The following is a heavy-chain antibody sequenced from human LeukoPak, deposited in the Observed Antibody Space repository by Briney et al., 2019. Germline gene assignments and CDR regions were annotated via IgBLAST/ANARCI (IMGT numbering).Heavy chain of an antibody. J-gene: IGHJ4*02. Sequence: GGSLRLSCAGSGFTFSSYAMSWVRQAPGKRLECISGFSGSGGSTYYADSVQGRFTVSRNNARNSMFMQMNSLRAKDTAVYYCTKEMLSVAAVAGAEWGQGTLVTVSS. D-gene: IGHD6-19*01. CDR2: FSGSGGST. CDR1: GFTFSSYA. CDR3: TKEMLSVAAVAGAE. V-gene: IGHV3-23*01.